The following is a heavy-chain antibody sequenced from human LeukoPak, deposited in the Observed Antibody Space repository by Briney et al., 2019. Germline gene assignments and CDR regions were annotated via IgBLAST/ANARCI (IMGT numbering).Heavy chain of an antibody. CDR3: ARGADTRTYYDFWSGYLRTPYYYYGMDV. CDR1: GGSISSGDYY. Sequence: PSETLSLTCTVSGGSISSGDYYWSWIRQPPGKGLEWIGEINHSGSTNYNPSLKSRVTISVDTSKNQFSLKLSSVTAADTAVYYCARGADTRTYYDFWSGYLRTPYYYYGMDVWGQGTTVTVSS. V-gene: IGHV4-39*07. J-gene: IGHJ6*02. CDR2: INHSGST. D-gene: IGHD3-3*01.